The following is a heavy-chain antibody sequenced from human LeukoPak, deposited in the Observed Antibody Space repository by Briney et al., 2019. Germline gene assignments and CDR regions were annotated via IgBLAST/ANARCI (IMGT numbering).Heavy chain of an antibody. CDR2: INHSGST. D-gene: IGHD6-13*01. CDR1: GGSFSGYY. Sequence: PSETLSLTCAVYGGSFSGYYWSWLRQPPGKGLEWIGEINHSGSTNYNPSLKSRVTISVDTSKNQFSLKLSSVTAADTAVYYCARAYSSSWAWFDYWGQGTLVTVSS. CDR3: ARAYSSSWAWFDY. V-gene: IGHV4-34*01. J-gene: IGHJ4*02.